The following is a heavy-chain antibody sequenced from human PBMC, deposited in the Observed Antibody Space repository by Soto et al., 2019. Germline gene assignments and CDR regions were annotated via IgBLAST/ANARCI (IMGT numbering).Heavy chain of an antibody. Sequence: SGGSLRLSCAASGFTFSSYAMHWVRQAPGKGLEWVAVISYDGSNKYYADSVKGRFTISRDNSKNTLYLQMNSLRAEDTAVYYCARDASSRGYYYYGMDVWGQGTTVTVSS. D-gene: IGHD2-2*01. CDR1: GFTFSSYA. J-gene: IGHJ6*02. CDR3: ARDASSRGYYYYGMDV. V-gene: IGHV3-30-3*01. CDR2: ISYDGSNK.